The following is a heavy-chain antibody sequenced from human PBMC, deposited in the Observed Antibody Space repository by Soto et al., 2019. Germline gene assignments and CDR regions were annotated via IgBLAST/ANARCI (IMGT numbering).Heavy chain of an antibody. Sequence: AASVKVSCKASGYTFTSYGISWVRQAPGQGLEWMGWISAYNGNTNYAQKLQGRVTMTTDTSTSTAYMELRSLRSDDTAVYYCARGGYSYGYRFYYYFYGMDVWGQGTTVTVSS. CDR2: ISAYNGNT. CDR3: ARGGYSYGYRFYYYFYGMDV. V-gene: IGHV1-18*04. D-gene: IGHD5-18*01. CDR1: GYTFTSYG. J-gene: IGHJ6*02.